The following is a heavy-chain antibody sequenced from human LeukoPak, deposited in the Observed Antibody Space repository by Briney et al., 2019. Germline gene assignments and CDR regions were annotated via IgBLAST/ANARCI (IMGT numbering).Heavy chain of an antibody. CDR3: ARHGYCSSTSCYARFDY. CDR2: IYYSGST. CDR1: GGSISSSSYY. Sequence: PSETLSLTCTVSGGSISSSSYYWGWIRQPPGKGLEWIGSIYYSGSTYYNPSLKSRVTISVDTSKNQFSLKLSSVTAADTAVYYCARHGYCSSTSCYARFDYWGQGTLVTVSS. J-gene: IGHJ4*02. V-gene: IGHV4-39*01. D-gene: IGHD2-2*01.